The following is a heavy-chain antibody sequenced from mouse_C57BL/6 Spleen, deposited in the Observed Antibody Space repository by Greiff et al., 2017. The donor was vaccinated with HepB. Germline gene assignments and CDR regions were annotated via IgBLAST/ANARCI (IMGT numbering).Heavy chain of an antibody. V-gene: IGHV1-81*01. J-gene: IGHJ1*03. CDR3: ARGIPHDYGSSYWYFDV. D-gene: IGHD1-1*01. CDR2: IYPRSGNT. CDR1: GYTFTSYG. Sequence: QVQLKESGAELARPGASVKLSCKASGYTFTSYGISWVKQRTGQGLEWIGEIYPRSGNTYYNEKFKGKATLTADKSSSTEYMELRSLTSEDSAVYFCARGIPHDYGSSYWYFDVWGTGTTVTVSS.